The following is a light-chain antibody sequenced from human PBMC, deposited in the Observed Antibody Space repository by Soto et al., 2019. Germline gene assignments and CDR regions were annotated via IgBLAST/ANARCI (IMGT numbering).Light chain of an antibody. V-gene: IGLV2-11*01. CDR3: CSYAGSYSWV. CDR2: DVT. CDR1: SSNVGGYNY. Sequence: QSALTQPRSVSGSPGQSVTISCTGTSSNVGGYNYVSWYQQHPGIAPQLIIYDVTNRPSGVPDRFSGSKSGNTASLTISGLQAEDEADYYCCSYAGSYSWVFGGGTKLTVL. J-gene: IGLJ3*02.